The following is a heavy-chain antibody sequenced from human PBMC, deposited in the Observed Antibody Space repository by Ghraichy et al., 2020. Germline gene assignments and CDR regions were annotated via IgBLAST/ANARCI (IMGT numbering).Heavy chain of an antibody. Sequence: SETLSLTCTISGGSINENWWSWVRQPPGKGLEWIGENFHGGTNKYRSSLRGRVAISIDKSRNQISVELTSVTAEDTAVYYCARHTAVSRTRGFDYWGHGILVTVSS. V-gene: IGHV4/OR15-8*02. CDR1: GGSINENW. D-gene: IGHD5-18*01. CDR3: ARHTAVSRTRGFDY. J-gene: IGHJ4*01. CDR2: NFHGGTN.